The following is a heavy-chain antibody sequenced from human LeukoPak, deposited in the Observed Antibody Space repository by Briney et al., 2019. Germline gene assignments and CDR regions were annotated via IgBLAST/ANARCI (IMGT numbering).Heavy chain of an antibody. CDR3: ARHVYSGNYHVGESDY. CDR1: GFTVSSYY. Sequence: GALRLSCAASGFTVSSYYMSWVRQAPGKGLEWVSVVHSIGTTSYADSVKGRFTISRDNSKNTLYLQMNSLRAEDTAVYYCARHVYSGNYHVGESDYWGQGTLVTVSS. CDR2: VHSIGTT. V-gene: IGHV3-53*01. J-gene: IGHJ4*02. D-gene: IGHD1-26*01.